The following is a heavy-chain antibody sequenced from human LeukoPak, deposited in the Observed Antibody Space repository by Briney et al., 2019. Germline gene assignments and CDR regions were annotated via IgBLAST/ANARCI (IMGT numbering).Heavy chain of an antibody. CDR2: ISAYNGNT. J-gene: IGHJ4*02. CDR3: ARDGLWDYYDSSGYYLEGY. CDR1: GYTFTSYG. D-gene: IGHD3-22*01. Sequence: ASVKVSCKASGYTFTSYGISWVRQAPGQGLEWMGWISAYNGNTNYAQKLQGRVTMTTDTSTSTAYMELRSPRSDDTAVYYCARDGLWDYYDSSGYYLEGYWGQGTLVTVSS. V-gene: IGHV1-18*01.